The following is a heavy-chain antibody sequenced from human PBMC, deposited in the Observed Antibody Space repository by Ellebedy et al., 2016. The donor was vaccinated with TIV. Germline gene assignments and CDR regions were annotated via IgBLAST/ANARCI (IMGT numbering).Heavy chain of an antibody. V-gene: IGHV3-11*01. J-gene: IGHJ4*02. CDR2: ISSSGSTI. CDR3: ARDYPPNQRGYSYGHPVDY. CDR1: GFTFSDYY. Sequence: GESLKISCAASGFTFSDYYMSWIRQAPGKGLEWVSYISSSGSTIYYADSVKGRFTISRDNAKNSLYLQMNSLRAEDTAVYYCARDYPPNQRGYSYGHPVDYWGQGTLVTVSS. D-gene: IGHD5-18*01.